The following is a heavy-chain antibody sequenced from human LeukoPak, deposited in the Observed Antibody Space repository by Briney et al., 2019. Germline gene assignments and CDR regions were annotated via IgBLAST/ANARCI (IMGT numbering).Heavy chain of an antibody. J-gene: IGHJ3*02. CDR2: IYHSGST. CDR3: ARDAGHYYDILTGYGDDAFDI. D-gene: IGHD3-9*01. CDR1: GGSISSGGYS. Sequence: SETLSLTCAVSGGSISSGGYSWSWIRQPPGKGLEWIGYIYHSGSTYYNPSLKSRVTISVDRSKNQLSLKLSSVTAADTAVYYCARDAGHYYDILTGYGDDAFDIWGQGTMVTVSS. V-gene: IGHV4-30-2*01.